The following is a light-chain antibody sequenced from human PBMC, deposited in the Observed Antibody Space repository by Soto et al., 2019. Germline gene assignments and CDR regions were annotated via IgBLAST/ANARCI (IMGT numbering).Light chain of an antibody. CDR3: QSYDSSLRGSV. V-gene: IGLV1-40*01. CDR1: SSNIGAGYD. Sequence: QSVLTQPPSVSGAPGQRVTISCTGSSSNIGAGYDVHWYQQLPGTAPKLLIYGNSNRPSGVPDRFSGSKSATSASLPITGLQAEDEADYYCQSYDSSLRGSVFGGGTKLTVL. CDR2: GNS. J-gene: IGLJ2*01.